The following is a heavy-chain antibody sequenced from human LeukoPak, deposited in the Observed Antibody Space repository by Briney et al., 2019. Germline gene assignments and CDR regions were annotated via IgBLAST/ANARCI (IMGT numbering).Heavy chain of an antibody. CDR3: ARLRLSRYYHDAMDV. CDR2: IDHSGST. V-gene: IGHV4-34*01. D-gene: IGHD3-16*01. CDR1: GESFSSFY. Sequence: SETLSLTCAVYGESFSSFYWSWIRQPPGKGLEWIGEIDHSGSTNYNPSLKSRVTISVDTSKNQVSLRLTSVTAADMAVYYCARLRLSRYYHDAMDVWGQGTTVTVSS. J-gene: IGHJ6*02.